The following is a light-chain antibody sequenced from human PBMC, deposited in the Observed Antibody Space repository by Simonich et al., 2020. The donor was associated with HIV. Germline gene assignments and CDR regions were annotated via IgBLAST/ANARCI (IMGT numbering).Light chain of an antibody. CDR1: QSISSW. Sequence: DIQMTQSTSTLSASVGDRVTITCRASQSISSWLAWYQQKPGKAPKLLIYKASSLESGVPSRFSGSGSGTDFTLTISSLEPEDFAVYYCQQLFNWPDTFGPGTKVDIK. CDR3: QQLFNWPDT. CDR2: KAS. V-gene: IGKV1-5*03. J-gene: IGKJ3*01.